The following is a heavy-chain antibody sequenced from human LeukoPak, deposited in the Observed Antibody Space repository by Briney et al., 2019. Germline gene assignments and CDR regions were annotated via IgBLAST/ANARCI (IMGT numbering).Heavy chain of an antibody. J-gene: IGHJ6*03. CDR2: INPNSGGT. CDR3: AREAAGRVRYYMDV. V-gene: IGHV1-2*02. CDR1: GYTFTDFY. D-gene: IGHD6-13*01. Sequence: GASVKVSCKPSGYTFTDFYIHWVRQAPGQGLEWMGWINPNSGGTNYAQKFQGRVTMTRDTSISTAYMELSRLRSDDTAVYYCAREAAGRVRYYMDVWGKGTTVTVSS.